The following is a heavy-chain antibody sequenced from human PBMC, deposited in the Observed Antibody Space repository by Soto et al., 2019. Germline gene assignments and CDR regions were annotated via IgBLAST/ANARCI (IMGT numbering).Heavy chain of an antibody. Sequence: ASVKVSCKASGYTFTNYAMHWVRQANGQRLEWMGWINAAIGNTKYSQKFQGSVTITRDTSANTAYMELSSLRSEDTAVYYCARRNVYGSGSYSFDYWGQGTLVTVSS. V-gene: IGHV1-3*01. CDR2: INAAIGNT. J-gene: IGHJ4*02. CDR1: GYTFTNYA. D-gene: IGHD3-10*01. CDR3: ARRNVYGSGSYSFDY.